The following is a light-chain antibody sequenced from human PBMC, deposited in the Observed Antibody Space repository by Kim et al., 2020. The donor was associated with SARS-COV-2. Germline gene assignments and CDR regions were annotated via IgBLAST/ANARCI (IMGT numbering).Light chain of an antibody. CDR2: ANS. V-gene: IGLV1-40*01. CDR1: SSNIGAGYD. J-gene: IGLJ3*02. Sequence: RVTISCTGSSSNIGAGYDVHWYQQFPGRAPKFLIYANSNRPSGVPDRFSGSKSGTSASLAITGLQAEDEADYYCQSYDSSLSGWVFGGGTQLTVL. CDR3: QSYDSSLSGWV.